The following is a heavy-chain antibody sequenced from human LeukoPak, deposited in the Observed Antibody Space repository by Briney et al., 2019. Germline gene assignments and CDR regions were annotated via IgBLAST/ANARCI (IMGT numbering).Heavy chain of an antibody. CDR2: INHSGST. CDR3: ARALRYRRERAFDI. D-gene: IGHD3-9*01. Sequence: PSETLSLTCAVSGDSISNSNWWTWIRQPPGKGLEWIGEINHSGSTNYNPSLKSRVTISVDTSKNQFSLKLSSVTAADTAVYYCARALRYRRERAFDIWGQGTMVTVSS. J-gene: IGHJ3*02. CDR1: GDSISNSNW. V-gene: IGHV4-4*02.